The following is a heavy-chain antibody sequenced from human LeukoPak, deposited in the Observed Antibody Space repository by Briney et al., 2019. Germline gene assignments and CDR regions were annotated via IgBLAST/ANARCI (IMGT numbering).Heavy chain of an antibody. D-gene: IGHD6-13*01. J-gene: IGHJ4*02. Sequence: PGGSLRLSCAASGFTFSSYAMTCVRQAPGKGVEWVSTILPGGGDTYYADSVKGRFTISRDTSKNTLYLQMNTLRVEDTAVYYCAKAWPAAGTFDSWGQGSLVTVSS. V-gene: IGHV3-23*01. CDR3: AKAWPAAGTFDS. CDR2: ILPGGGDT. CDR1: GFTFSSYA.